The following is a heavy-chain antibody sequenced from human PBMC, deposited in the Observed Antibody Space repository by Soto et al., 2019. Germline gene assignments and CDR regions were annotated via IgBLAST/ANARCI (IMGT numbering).Heavy chain of an antibody. J-gene: IGHJ6*03. CDR3: ARCSPPPNIPIFGGDYYYYYMDV. CDR1: GGTFSSYT. CDR2: IIPILGIA. D-gene: IGHD3-3*01. V-gene: IGHV1-69*02. Sequence: QVQLVQSGAEVKKPGSSVKVSCKASGGTFSSYTISWVRQAPGQGLEWMGRIIPILGIANYAQKFQGSVTITADKSTSTAYMELSSLRSEDTAVYYCARCSPPPNIPIFGGDYYYYYMDVWGNGTTVTVSS.